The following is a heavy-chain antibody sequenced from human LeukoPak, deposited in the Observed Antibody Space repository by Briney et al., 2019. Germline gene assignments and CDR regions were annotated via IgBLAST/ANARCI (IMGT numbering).Heavy chain of an antibody. D-gene: IGHD2-21*01. CDR3: ARNCGGDCFIPYFDY. V-gene: IGHV1-24*01. J-gene: IGHJ4*02. Sequence: ASVKVSCKVSGYTLTELSMHWVRQAPGKGLEWMGGFDPEDGETIYAQKFQGRVTMTEDTSTDTAYMELSSLRSEDTAVYYCARNCGGDCFIPYFDYWGQGTLVTVSS. CDR1: GYTLTELS. CDR2: FDPEDGET.